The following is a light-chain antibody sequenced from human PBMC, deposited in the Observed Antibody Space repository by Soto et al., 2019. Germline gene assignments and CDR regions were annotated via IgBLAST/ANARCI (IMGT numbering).Light chain of an antibody. Sequence: DIQMTQSPSSLSASVGDRVTITCRASQRISNYLNWYQQKPGKAPKLLIYAASNLQSGVPSRFGGSGSGTDFTLTISSLQPEDFATYYCQQTYSTPPTFGQGTKV. CDR2: AAS. J-gene: IGKJ1*01. CDR3: QQTYSTPPT. V-gene: IGKV1-39*01. CDR1: QRISNY.